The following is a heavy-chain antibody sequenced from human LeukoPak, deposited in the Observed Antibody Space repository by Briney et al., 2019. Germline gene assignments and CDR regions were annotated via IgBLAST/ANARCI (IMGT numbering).Heavy chain of an antibody. J-gene: IGHJ5*02. CDR2: IYHSGST. V-gene: IGHV4-38-2*02. D-gene: IGHD6-13*01. CDR1: GYSISSGYY. Sequence: SETLSLTCTVSGYSISSGYYWGWIRQPPGKGLEGIGSIYHSGSTYYNPSLKSRVTISVDTSKNQFSLKLSSVTAADTAVYYCAGDFEASIAAAGPFDPWGQGTLVTVSS. CDR3: AGDFEASIAAAGPFDP.